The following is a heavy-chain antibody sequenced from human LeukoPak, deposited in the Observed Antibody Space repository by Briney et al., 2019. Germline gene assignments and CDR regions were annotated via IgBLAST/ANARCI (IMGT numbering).Heavy chain of an antibody. V-gene: IGHV1-8*03. J-gene: IGHJ4*02. CDR1: GYTFSTHD. CDR2: MNPNSGNT. Sequence: ASVKVSCKASGYTFSTHDINWVRQAPGQGLEWMGWMNPNSGNTGYAQNFQGRVSISSDTSTSTACMELSSLRSEDTAVYYCGRGSKYCNGDNCYDLDNWGQGTLVTVSS. D-gene: IGHD2-15*01. CDR3: GRGSKYCNGDNCYDLDN.